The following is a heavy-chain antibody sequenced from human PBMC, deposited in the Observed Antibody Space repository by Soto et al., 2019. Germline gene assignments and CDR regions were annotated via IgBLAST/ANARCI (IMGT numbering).Heavy chain of an antibody. CDR3: ARDERDSCSGGDCFYFDH. CDR2: ISTYNGNT. Sequence: ASVKVSCKASGYTFTSYGISWVRQAPGQGLEWLGWISTYNGNTNSAPRLQGRLTLTTDTSTNTAYMELRSLTSGDTAVYYCARDERDSCSGGDCFYFDHWGQGALVTVSS. V-gene: IGHV1-18*04. D-gene: IGHD2-21*02. CDR1: GYTFTSYG. J-gene: IGHJ4*02.